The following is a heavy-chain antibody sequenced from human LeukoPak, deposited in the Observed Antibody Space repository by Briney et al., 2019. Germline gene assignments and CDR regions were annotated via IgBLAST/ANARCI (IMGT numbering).Heavy chain of an antibody. CDR2: IYYTGST. CDR1: GGSVSDYY. J-gene: IGHJ4*02. CDR3: AREGGLRYFDWLFDYFDY. V-gene: IGHV4-59*02. Sequence: SETLSLTCTISGGSVSDYYWSWIRQSPGKGLEWIGYIYYTGSTSYNPSLKSRVTISVDTSKNQFSLKLNSVTAADTAVYYCAREGGLRYFDWLFDYFDYWGQGTLVTVSS. D-gene: IGHD3-9*01.